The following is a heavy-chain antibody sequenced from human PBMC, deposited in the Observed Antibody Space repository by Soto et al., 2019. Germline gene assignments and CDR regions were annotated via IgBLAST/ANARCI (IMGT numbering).Heavy chain of an antibody. CDR1: GGTFSSYA. J-gene: IGHJ4*02. CDR2: VIPIFGTT. CDR3: ARGLASGDY. D-gene: IGHD6-6*01. V-gene: IGHV1-69*13. Sequence: ASVKVSCKASGGTFSSYAISWVRQAPGQGLEWMGVVIPIFGTTNYAQNFQGRITITGDESTSTAYMELSSLRSEDTAVYYCARGLASGDYWGQGTLVTVSS.